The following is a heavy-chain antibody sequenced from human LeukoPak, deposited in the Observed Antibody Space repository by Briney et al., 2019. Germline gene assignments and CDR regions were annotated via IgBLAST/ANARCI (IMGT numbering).Heavy chain of an antibody. CDR3: AREARSGGSLRYDP. V-gene: IGHV4-34*01. D-gene: IGHD2-15*01. Sequence: SETLSLTCAVYGGSFSGYYWSWIRQPPGKGLEWIGEINHSGSTNYNPSLKSRVTISVDTSKNQFSLKLSSVTAADTAVYYCAREARSGGSLRYDPWGQGTLVTVSS. CDR2: INHSGST. J-gene: IGHJ5*02. CDR1: GGSFSGYY.